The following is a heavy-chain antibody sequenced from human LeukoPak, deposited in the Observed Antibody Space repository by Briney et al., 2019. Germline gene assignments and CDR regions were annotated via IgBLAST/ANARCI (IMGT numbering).Heavy chain of an antibody. CDR3: ARGAYNGYDSPDYLDY. CDR2: ISYDRKYK. D-gene: IGHD5-12*01. J-gene: IGHJ4*02. V-gene: IGHV3-30*04. Sequence: PGGSLRLSCAASGFSFSSYALHWVRQAPGKGLEWVALISYDRKYKYYADSVRGRFTISRDSSKNTLYLQMNSLRPEDTAVYYCARGAYNGYDSPDYLDYWGQGTLVTVSS. CDR1: GFSFSSYA.